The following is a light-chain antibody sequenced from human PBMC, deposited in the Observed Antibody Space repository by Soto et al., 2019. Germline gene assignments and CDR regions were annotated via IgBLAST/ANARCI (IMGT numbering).Light chain of an antibody. CDR2: DVS. CDR1: SSDVGGYNY. Sequence: QSVLTQPASVSGSPGQSITISCTGTSSDVGGYNYVSWYQQHPGKAPKLMIYDVSNRPSGVSNRFSGSKSGNTASLTISGLPAEDEADYYCSSYTSSSTLGFGGGTKLTVL. V-gene: IGLV2-14*01. CDR3: SSYTSSSTLG. J-gene: IGLJ3*02.